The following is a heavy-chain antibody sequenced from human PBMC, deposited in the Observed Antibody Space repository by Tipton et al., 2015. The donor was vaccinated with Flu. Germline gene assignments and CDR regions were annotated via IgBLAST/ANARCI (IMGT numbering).Heavy chain of an antibody. CDR1: GASITNYY. CDR3: AREDCSSNSCYFSFDS. D-gene: IGHD2-2*01. CDR2: MYSSGST. Sequence: TLSLTCTVSGASITNYYWNWIRQPAGKGLEWIGRMYSSGSTNYNPSLKSRVTLSVDTSNNQLSLRLSSVTAADTAVYFCAREDCSSNSCYFSFDSWGQGTLVTVSS. J-gene: IGHJ4*02. V-gene: IGHV4-4*07.